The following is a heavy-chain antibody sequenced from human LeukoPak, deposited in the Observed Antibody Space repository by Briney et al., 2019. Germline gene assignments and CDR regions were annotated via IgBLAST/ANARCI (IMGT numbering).Heavy chain of an antibody. V-gene: IGHV3-21*01. J-gene: IGHJ4*02. CDR1: GFTFSSYG. CDR3: ARDVVVVAASDSNFDY. D-gene: IGHD2-15*01. CDR2: ISTSSSYI. Sequence: GGTLRLSCAASGFTFSSYGMSWVRQAPGQGLEWVSSISTSSSYIHYADSVKGRFTISRDNARNSLYLQMNSLIAEDTAVYYCARDVVVVAASDSNFDYWGQGTLVTVSS.